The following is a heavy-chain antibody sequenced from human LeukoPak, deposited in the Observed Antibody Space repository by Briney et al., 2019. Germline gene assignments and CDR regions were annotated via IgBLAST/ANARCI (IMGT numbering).Heavy chain of an antibody. CDR2: INHSGYT. Sequence: PSETLSLTCAVSGVSFNDYYWSWVRQTPGKGLEWIGEINHSGYTNDSPSLKSRVTISIDTSKNQFSLNLSSVTAADTAVYYCARDAQTYYYDTSGYYFEYWGQGTLVTVSS. CDR1: GVSFNDYY. CDR3: ARDAQTYYYDTSGYYFEY. V-gene: IGHV4-34*01. D-gene: IGHD3-22*01. J-gene: IGHJ4*02.